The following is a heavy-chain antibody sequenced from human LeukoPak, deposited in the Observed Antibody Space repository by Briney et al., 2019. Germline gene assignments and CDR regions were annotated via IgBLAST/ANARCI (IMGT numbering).Heavy chain of an antibody. CDR2: ISYDGSNK. V-gene: IGHV3-30-3*01. CDR1: GFTFSSYA. D-gene: IGHD1-26*01. CDR3: ARGELLSSFDY. J-gene: IGHJ4*02. Sequence: PGGSLRLSCAASGFTFSSYAMHWVRQAPGKGLEWVAVISYDGSNKYYADSVKGRFTISRDNSKNTLYLQMNSLRAEDTAVYYCARGELLSSFDYWGQGTLVTVSS.